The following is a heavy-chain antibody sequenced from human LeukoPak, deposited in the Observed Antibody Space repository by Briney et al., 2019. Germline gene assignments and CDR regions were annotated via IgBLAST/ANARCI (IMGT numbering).Heavy chain of an antibody. V-gene: IGHV3-11*06. CDR3: ARNPIDNWFDP. Sequence: GGSLRLSCAASGFTFSNAWMSWVRQAPGKGLEWVSYISSSSSYTNYADSVKGRFTISRDNAKNSLYLQMNSLRAEDTAVYYCARNPIDNWFDPWGQGTLVTVSS. CDR2: ISSSSSYT. J-gene: IGHJ5*02. CDR1: GFTFSNAW.